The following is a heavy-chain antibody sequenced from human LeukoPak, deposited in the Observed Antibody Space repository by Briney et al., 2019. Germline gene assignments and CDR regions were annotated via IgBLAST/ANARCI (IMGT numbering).Heavy chain of an antibody. CDR3: ATATRTGYYTLSYFDY. CDR1: GYTFSSYG. V-gene: IGHV1-18*01. Sequence: GASVKVSCKASGYTFSSYGISWLRQAPGQGLEWMGWIGPWNGNTNNAQKFQGRVTMTEDTSTDTAYMELSSLRSEDTAVYYCATATRTGYYTLSYFDYWGQGTLVTVSS. D-gene: IGHD3/OR15-3a*01. CDR2: IGPWNGNT. J-gene: IGHJ4*02.